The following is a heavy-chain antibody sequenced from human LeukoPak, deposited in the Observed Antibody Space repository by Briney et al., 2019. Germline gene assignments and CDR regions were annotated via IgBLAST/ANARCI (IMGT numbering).Heavy chain of an antibody. J-gene: IGHJ4*02. Sequence: SETLSLTCAVYGGSFSGYYWSWIRQPPEKGLEWIGYIYYRGSTNYNPSLKSRVTVSVDTSKNQFSLKLNSVTAADTAVYYCARADYDTSAYYYTFDYWGQGTLVTVSS. D-gene: IGHD3-22*01. V-gene: IGHV4-59*01. CDR3: ARADYDTSAYYYTFDY. CDR2: IYYRGST. CDR1: GGSFSGYY.